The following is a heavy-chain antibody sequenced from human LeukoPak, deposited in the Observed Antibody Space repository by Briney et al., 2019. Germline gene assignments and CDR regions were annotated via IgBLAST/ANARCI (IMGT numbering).Heavy chain of an antibody. Sequence: GGSLRLSCAASGFTFSSYGMHWVRQAPGKGLEWVTFMRYDGSYEYYADSVKGRFTISRDNSKNTLYLQMDSLRAEDTAVYYCARILDSAWGELGYWGQGTLVTVSS. J-gene: IGHJ4*02. CDR1: GFTFSSYG. D-gene: IGHD6-19*01. CDR2: MRYDGSYE. CDR3: ARILDSAWGELGY. V-gene: IGHV3-30*02.